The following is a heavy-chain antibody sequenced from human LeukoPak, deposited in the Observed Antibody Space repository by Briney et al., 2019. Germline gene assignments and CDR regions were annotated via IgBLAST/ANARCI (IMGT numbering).Heavy chain of an antibody. CDR3: ARHLQSSGWYRSYAFDI. D-gene: IGHD6-19*01. CDR1: GGSISSSSYY. Sequence: SETLSLTCTVSGGSISSSSYYWGWIRQPPGKGLEWIGYIYYSGSTNYNPSLKSRVTVSVDTSKNQFSLKLSSVTAADTAVYYCARHLQSSGWYRSYAFDIWGQGTMVTVSS. J-gene: IGHJ3*02. V-gene: IGHV4-61*05. CDR2: IYYSGST.